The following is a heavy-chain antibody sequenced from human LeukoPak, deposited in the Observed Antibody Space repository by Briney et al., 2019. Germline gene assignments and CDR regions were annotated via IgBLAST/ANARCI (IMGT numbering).Heavy chain of an antibody. V-gene: IGHV3-15*01. D-gene: IGHD4/OR15-4a*01. CDR2: IKSKVDGGTT. CDR1: GFTFSDAW. Sequence: GGSLRLSCAGSGFTFSDAWMSWVRQAPGKGREWVGRIKSKVDGGTTDYAAPVKGRFIISRDDSKNMMYLQMNSLETEDTAVYYCNNWCSLGGRFDFWGQGTLVTVSS. J-gene: IGHJ4*02. CDR3: NNWCSLGGRFDF.